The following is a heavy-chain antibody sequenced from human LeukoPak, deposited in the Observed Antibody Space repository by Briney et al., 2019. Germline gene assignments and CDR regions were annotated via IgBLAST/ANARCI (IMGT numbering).Heavy chain of an antibody. D-gene: IGHD5-12*01. V-gene: IGHV3-23*01. CDR3: AKDRGRYSGYDYADY. Sequence: PGGSLRLSCAASGFTFSSYAMSWVRQAPGKGLEWVSAISGSGGSTYYADSVKGRFTIPRDNSKNTLCLQMNSLRAEDTAVYYCAKDRGRYSGYDYADYWGQGTLVTVSS. CDR1: GFTFSSYA. J-gene: IGHJ4*02. CDR2: ISGSGGST.